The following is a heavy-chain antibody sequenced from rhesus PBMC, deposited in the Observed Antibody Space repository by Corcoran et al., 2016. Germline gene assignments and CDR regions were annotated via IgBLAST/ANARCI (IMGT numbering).Heavy chain of an antibody. CDR1: GGSFSGYY. CDR2: NSGSSGST. CDR3: ARELLEYDY. J-gene: IGHJ4*01. D-gene: IGHD2-33*01. Sequence: QVQLQESGPGLVKPSETLSLTCAVSGGSFSGYYWGWIRQPPGKGLEWIGYNSGSSGSTDYNPSLKSRVTISPDTSKNQFSLKLGSVTAADTAVYYCARELLEYDYWGQGVLVTVSS. V-gene: IGHV4-165*01.